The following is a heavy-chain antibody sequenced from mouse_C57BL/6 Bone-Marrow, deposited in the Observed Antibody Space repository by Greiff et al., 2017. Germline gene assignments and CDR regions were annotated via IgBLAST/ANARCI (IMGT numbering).Heavy chain of an antibody. CDR3: ARAGAITTVDWYFDV. Sequence: VQLQQSGPELVKPGASVKISCKASGYAFSSSWMNWVKQRPGTGLEWIGRIYPGDGDTNYNGQFKGKAPLTADKSSSTAYIQLSSLTSEDSAVYCWARAGAITTVDWYFDVWGTGTTVTVSS. V-gene: IGHV1-82*01. CDR2: IYPGDGDT. CDR1: GYAFSSSW. J-gene: IGHJ1*03. D-gene: IGHD1-1*01.